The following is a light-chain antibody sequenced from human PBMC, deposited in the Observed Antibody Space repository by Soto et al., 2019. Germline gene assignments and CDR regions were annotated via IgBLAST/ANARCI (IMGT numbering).Light chain of an antibody. CDR2: DAS. V-gene: IGKV1-5*01. CDR1: QSISSW. CDR3: QQYDSYSLRWT. J-gene: IGKJ1*01. Sequence: DIQMTQSPSTLSASVGDRVTITCRASQSISSWLAWYQQKPGKAPKLLIYDASSLESGVPLRFSGSRSGTEFTLTISSLQPDDFATYYCQQYDSYSLRWTFGQGTKVEI.